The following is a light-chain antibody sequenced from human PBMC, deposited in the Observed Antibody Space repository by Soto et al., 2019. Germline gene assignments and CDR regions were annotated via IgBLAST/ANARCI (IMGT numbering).Light chain of an antibody. J-gene: IGKJ4*01. CDR1: QSVSSY. Sequence: VLTQSSTSLSFTPGERATLSCTASQSVSSYSSLYQQKACQAPRLLIYEATYRATGLPARFSGSWCGTDFTLTISRLAPEDFAVYYCQERSKRPTFGVGTKVDIK. CDR2: EAT. CDR3: QERSKRPT. V-gene: IGKV3-11*01.